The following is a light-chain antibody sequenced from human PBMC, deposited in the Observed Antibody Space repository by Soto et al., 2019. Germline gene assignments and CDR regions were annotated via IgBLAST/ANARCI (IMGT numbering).Light chain of an antibody. CDR3: QQYYSTPWT. CDR1: QSVLYSSTNKNY. V-gene: IGKV4-1*01. J-gene: IGKJ1*01. CDR2: WAS. Sequence: DIVMTQSPDSLAVSLGERATINCKSSQSVLYSSTNKNYLAWYQQKPGQPPKLLIYWASTRESGVPDRFSGSGSGTDFTITISSLQAEDVAVYYCQQYYSTPWTFGQGTKVEI.